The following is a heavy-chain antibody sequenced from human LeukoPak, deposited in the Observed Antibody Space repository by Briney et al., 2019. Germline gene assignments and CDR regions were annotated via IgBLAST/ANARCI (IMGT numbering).Heavy chain of an antibody. Sequence: PSETLSLTCTVSGGSISSGSYYWSWIRQPAGKGLEWIGRIYTSGSTNYNPSLKSRVTISVDTSKNQFSLKLGSVTAADTAVYYCARSEDTAMASLDYWGQGTLVTVSS. J-gene: IGHJ4*02. CDR2: IYTSGST. CDR3: ARSEDTAMASLDY. D-gene: IGHD5-18*01. V-gene: IGHV4-61*02. CDR1: GGSISSGSYY.